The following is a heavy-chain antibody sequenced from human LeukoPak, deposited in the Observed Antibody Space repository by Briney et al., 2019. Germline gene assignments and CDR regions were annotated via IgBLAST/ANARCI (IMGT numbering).Heavy chain of an antibody. CDR3: ARRSYSSGWYFDY. CDR1: GGSISSYY. V-gene: IGHV4-59*01. CDR2: IYYSGST. Sequence: SETLSLTCTVSGGSISSYYWSWIRQPPGKGLEWIGYIYYSGSTNYNPSLKSRVTISVDTSKNQFCLKLSSVTAADTAVYYCARRSYSSGWYFDYWGQGTLVTVSP. J-gene: IGHJ4*02. D-gene: IGHD6-19*01.